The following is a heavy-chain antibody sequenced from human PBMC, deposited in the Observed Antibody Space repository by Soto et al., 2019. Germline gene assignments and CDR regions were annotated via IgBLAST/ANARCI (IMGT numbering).Heavy chain of an antibody. D-gene: IGHD3-10*01. Sequence: VTSNSAAWNWIRQSPSRCLEWLGRTYYRSKWYNDYAASVKSRITINPDTSKNQFSLQLNSVTPEDTAVYYCARANSWFGELSDFDYWGQGTLVTVSS. J-gene: IGHJ4*02. CDR3: ARANSWFGELSDFDY. CDR1: VTSNSAA. CDR2: TYYRSKWYN. V-gene: IGHV6-1*01.